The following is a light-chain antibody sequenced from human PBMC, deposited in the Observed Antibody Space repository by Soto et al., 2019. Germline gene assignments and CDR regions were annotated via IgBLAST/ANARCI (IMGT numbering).Light chain of an antibody. CDR3: QQTSRIPRT. V-gene: IGKV1-39*01. CDR2: AAS. J-gene: IGKJ1*01. Sequence: DIQMTQSPSSLSASVGDRVTITCRASQSISGYLNWYQQKPGKAPKLLIYAASSLQSGVPSRFSGSGSGTDFTLTISSLQPEDFATYYCQQTSRIPRTFGQGTKVEIK. CDR1: QSISGY.